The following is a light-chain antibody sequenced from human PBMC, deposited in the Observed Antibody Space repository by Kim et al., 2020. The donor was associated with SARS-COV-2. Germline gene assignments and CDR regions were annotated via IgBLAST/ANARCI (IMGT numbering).Light chain of an antibody. J-gene: IGKJ1*01. CDR2: AAS. CDR3: QQCKSAPWT. Sequence: ASVGDRVTITCRASQGISNYLAWYQQKPGKVPKLLIYAASALHSGVPSRFSGSGSGTDFTLTITSLQPEDVAAYYCQQCKSAPWTFGQGTKVEIK. CDR1: QGISNY. V-gene: IGKV1-27*01.